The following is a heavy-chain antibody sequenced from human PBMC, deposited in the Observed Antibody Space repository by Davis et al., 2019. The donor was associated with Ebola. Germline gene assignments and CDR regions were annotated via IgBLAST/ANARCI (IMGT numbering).Heavy chain of an antibody. CDR1: GFTVSSHY. V-gene: IGHV3-66*01. D-gene: IGHD2-2*01. CDR3: ARDRFEGGSTTLYYFDY. J-gene: IGHJ4*02. Sequence: GSLRLSCAASGFTVSSHYMSWVRQAPGKGLEWVSVIYSGGSTYYADSVKGRFTISRDNSKNTLYLQMNSLRAEDTAVYYCARDRFEGGSTTLYYFDYWGQGTLVTVSS. CDR2: IYSGGST.